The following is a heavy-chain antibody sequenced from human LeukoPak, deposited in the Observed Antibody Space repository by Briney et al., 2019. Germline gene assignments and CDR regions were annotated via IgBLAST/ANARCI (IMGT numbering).Heavy chain of an antibody. J-gene: IGHJ5*02. CDR2: IYHSGST. Sequence: SETLSLTXTVSGYSISSGYYWGWIRQPPGKGLEWIGTIYHSGSTYYNPSLKSLVTISVDTSKNQFSLKLSSVTAADTAVYYCARGIAGDWGNWFDPWGQGTLVTVSS. V-gene: IGHV4-38-2*02. CDR3: ARGIAGDWGNWFDP. CDR1: GYSISSGYY. D-gene: IGHD3/OR15-3a*01.